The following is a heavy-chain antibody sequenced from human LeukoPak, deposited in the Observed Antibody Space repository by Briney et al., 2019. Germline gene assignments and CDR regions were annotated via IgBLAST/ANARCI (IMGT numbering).Heavy chain of an antibody. CDR2: INPNSGGT. D-gene: IGHD3-10*01. V-gene: IGHV1-2*02. CDR3: ARESGRTLMVRGVITRLDAFDI. CDR1: GYTFTGYY. J-gene: IGHJ3*02. Sequence: GASVKVSCKASGYTFTGYYMHWVRQAPGQGLEWMGWINPNSGGTNYAQKFQGRVTMTRDTSISTAYMELSRLSSDDTAVYYCARESGRTLMVRGVITRLDAFDIWGQGTMVTVSS.